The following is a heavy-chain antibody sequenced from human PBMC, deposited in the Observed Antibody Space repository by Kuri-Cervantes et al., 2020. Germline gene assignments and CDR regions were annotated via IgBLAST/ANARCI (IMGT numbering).Heavy chain of an antibody. Sequence: ESLKISCTVSRGSISSHYWSWIRQSPGKGLEWIGYIYYSGGTNYNPSLKSRVTISVDTSKNQFSLKLSSVTAADTAVYYCARRYSSGPLGYWGQGTLVTVSS. CDR2: IYYSGGT. CDR3: ARRYSSGPLGY. J-gene: IGHJ4*02. V-gene: IGHV4-59*11. CDR1: RGSISSHY. D-gene: IGHD6-19*01.